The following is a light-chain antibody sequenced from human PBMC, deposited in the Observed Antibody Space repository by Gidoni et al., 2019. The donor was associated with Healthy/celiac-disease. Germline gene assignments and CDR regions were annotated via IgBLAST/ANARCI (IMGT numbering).Light chain of an antibody. J-gene: IGLJ2*01. CDR3: LLSYSGARPV. CDR2: DTS. V-gene: IGLV7-46*01. CDR1: TGAVTSGHY. Sequence: QAVGTQEPSLTVSPGGTVHLTCGSSTGAVTSGHYPYWFQQKPGQAPRTLIYDTSNKHSWTPARFSGSLLGVKSALTLSGAQPEDEAEYYCLLSYSGARPVFGGGTKLTVL.